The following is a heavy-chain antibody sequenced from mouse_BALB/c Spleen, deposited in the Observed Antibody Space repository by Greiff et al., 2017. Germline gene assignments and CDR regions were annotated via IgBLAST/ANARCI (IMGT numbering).Heavy chain of an antibody. CDR2: IYPGSGST. CDR1: GYTFTSYW. J-gene: IGHJ3*01. D-gene: IGHD4-1*01. V-gene: IGHV1S22*01. CDR3: TRGITGGFAY. Sequence: LQQPGSELVRPGASVKLSCKASGYTFTSYWMHWVKQRPGQGLEWIGNIYPGSGSTNYDEKFKSKATLTVDTSSSTAYMQLSSLTSEDSAVYYCTRGITGGFAYWGQGTLVTVSA.